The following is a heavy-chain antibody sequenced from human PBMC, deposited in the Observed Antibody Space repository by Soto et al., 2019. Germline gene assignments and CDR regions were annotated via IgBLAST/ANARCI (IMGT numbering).Heavy chain of an antibody. D-gene: IGHD6-19*01. V-gene: IGHV5-51*01. CDR1: GYTFSNHW. CDR2: IYPGDSES. Sequence: GESLKISCRGSGYTFSNHWIAWVCQTPGKGLEWMGIIYPGDSESRYSPSFQGQVTISVDKSITTAYLQWSSLKASDTAMYYCARASAGWPNWFDSWGQGTLVTVSS. CDR3: ARASAGWPNWFDS. J-gene: IGHJ5*01.